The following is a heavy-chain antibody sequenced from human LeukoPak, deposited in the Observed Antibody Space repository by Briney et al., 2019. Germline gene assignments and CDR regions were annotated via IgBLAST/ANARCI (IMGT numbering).Heavy chain of an antibody. CDR3: ARGSYYDSSGYYYVH. CDR2: INGDGRNI. V-gene: IGHV3-74*01. CDR1: GFTFSSYW. J-gene: IGHJ4*02. Sequence: PGGSLRLSCVASGFTFSSYWMHWVRQDPRKGLVWVSRINGDGRNINYADSVRGRFTISRDNAKNTLYLQMNSLRAEDTAVYYCARGSYYDSSGYYYVHWGQGTLVTISS. D-gene: IGHD3-22*01.